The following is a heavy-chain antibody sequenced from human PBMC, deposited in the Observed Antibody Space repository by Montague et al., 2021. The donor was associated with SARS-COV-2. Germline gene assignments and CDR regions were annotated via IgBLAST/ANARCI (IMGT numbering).Heavy chain of an antibody. CDR1: GFTFSEYH. D-gene: IGHD1-14*01. CDR2: ISRDSAEV. V-gene: IGHV3-48*02. J-gene: IGHJ4*02. CDR3: ARDSGITGADDY. Sequence: SLRLSCAASGFTFSEYHMTWVRQALGKGLQWVSYISRDSAEVYYAESVKGRFSISRDNDRSALYLQLNNLRNEDTATYYCARDSGITGADDYWGQGTLVVVSS.